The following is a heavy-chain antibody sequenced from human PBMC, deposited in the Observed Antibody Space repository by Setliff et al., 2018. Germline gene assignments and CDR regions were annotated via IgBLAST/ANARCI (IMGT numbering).Heavy chain of an antibody. CDR1: GGTFSSYA. Sequence: ASVKVSCKASGGTFSSYAITWVRQAPGQGLEWMGRINPNRGGTNYAQKFQGRVTMTRDTSISTAYRELSRLRSDDTAVYYCARAPSSHYDYVWGSYRYFGYWGQGTLVTVSS. CDR3: ARAPSSHYDYVWGSYRYFGY. CDR2: INPNRGGT. D-gene: IGHD3-16*02. V-gene: IGHV1-2*06. J-gene: IGHJ4*02.